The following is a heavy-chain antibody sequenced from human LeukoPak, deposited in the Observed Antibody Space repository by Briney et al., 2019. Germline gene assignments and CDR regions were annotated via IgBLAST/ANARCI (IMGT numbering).Heavy chain of an antibody. Sequence: ASVKVSCKASGYTFTSYGISWVRQAPGQGLEWMGWISAYNGNTNYAQKLQGRVTMTTDTSTSTAYMELRSLRSEDTAVYYCARDARIVGATVPYYFDYWGQGTLVTVSS. J-gene: IGHJ4*02. CDR3: ARDARIVGATVPYYFDY. CDR1: GYTFTSYG. CDR2: ISAYNGNT. V-gene: IGHV1-18*01. D-gene: IGHD1-26*01.